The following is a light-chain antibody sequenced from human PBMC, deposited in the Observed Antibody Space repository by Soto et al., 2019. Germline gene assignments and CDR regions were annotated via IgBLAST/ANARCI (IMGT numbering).Light chain of an antibody. J-gene: IGKJ1*01. CDR1: QSISSW. CDR3: QQYNSYSRT. Sequence: IPMTQPPSTLSASVGERVTITCRASQSISSWLAWYQQKPGKAPKLLIYKASSLESGVPSRFSGSGSGTEFTLTISSLQPDDVATYYCQQYNSYSRTLRQGTKVDI. CDR2: KAS. V-gene: IGKV1-5*03.